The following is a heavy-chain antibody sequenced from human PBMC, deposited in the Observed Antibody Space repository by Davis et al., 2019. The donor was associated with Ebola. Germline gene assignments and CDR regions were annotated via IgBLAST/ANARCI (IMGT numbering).Heavy chain of an antibody. CDR3: VADGSGSTQLGMDV. CDR2: IIPILGIA. Sequence: SVKVSCKASGGTFSSYAISWVRQAPGQGLEWMGGIIPILGIANYAKKFQGRVTITADKSTSTAYMELSSLRSEDTAVYYCVADGSGSTQLGMDVWGQGTTVTVSS. CDR1: GGTFSSYA. V-gene: IGHV1-69*10. D-gene: IGHD3-10*01. J-gene: IGHJ6*02.